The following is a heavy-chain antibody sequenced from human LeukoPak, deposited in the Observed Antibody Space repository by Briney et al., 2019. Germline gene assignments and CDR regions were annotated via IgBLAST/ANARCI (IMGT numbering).Heavy chain of an antibody. V-gene: IGHV4-61*02. D-gene: IGHD3-22*01. CDR2: IYTSGST. CDR1: GGSISSGSYY. Sequence: PSETLSLTCTVSGGSISSGSYYWSWIRQPAGKGLEWIGRIYTSGSTNYNPSLKSRVTISVDTSKNQFSLKLSSVTAADTAVYYCARGYFDNSGYSAPFHYWGQGTLVTVSS. CDR3: ARGYFDNSGYSAPFHY. J-gene: IGHJ4*02.